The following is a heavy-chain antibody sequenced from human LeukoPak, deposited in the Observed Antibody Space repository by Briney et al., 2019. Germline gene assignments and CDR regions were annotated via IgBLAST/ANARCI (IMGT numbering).Heavy chain of an antibody. CDR1: GGSISSGGYS. D-gene: IGHD5-24*01. CDR2: IYYSGST. V-gene: IGHV4-61*08. J-gene: IGHJ3*02. Sequence: SETLSLTCAVSGGSISSGGYSWSWIRQPPGKGLEWIGYIYYSGSTNYNPSLKSRVTISVDTSVNQFSLKLSSVTAADTAVYYCARHWLHPPCAFDIWGQGTMVTVSS. CDR3: ARHWLHPPCAFDI.